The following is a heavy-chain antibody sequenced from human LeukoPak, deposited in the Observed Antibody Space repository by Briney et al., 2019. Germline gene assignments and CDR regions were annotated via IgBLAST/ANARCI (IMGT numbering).Heavy chain of an antibody. Sequence: GGSLRLSCAASGFTLSDYYMSWIREAPGKGLERVSYISSSGSTRYYADSVKGRFTISRDNAKNSLYLQMNSLRAEDTAVYYCARDEGHHLGYYYGMDVWGQGTTVTVSS. J-gene: IGHJ6*02. V-gene: IGHV3-11*01. CDR3: ARDEGHHLGYYYGMDV. CDR1: GFTLSDYY. CDR2: ISSSGSTR.